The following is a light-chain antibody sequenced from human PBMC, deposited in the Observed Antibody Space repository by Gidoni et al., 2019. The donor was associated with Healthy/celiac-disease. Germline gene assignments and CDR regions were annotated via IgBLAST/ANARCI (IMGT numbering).Light chain of an antibody. V-gene: IGKV1-33*01. CDR3: QQYDNLLT. Sequence: DIQMTQSPSSLSASVGDRVTITCQASQAIGSYLNWYQQKPGKAPKLLIYDASNLKTGVPSRFSGSGSGTDFTFPISSLQPEDIATYYCQQYDNLLTFGGGTKVEIK. CDR2: DAS. J-gene: IGKJ4*01. CDR1: QAIGSY.